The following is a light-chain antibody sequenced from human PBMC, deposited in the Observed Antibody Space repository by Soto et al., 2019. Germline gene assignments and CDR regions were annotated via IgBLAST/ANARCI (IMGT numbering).Light chain of an antibody. J-gene: IGLJ1*01. CDR3: KSYAGSNTYV. CDR1: KNDIGVYDF. V-gene: IGLV2-8*01. CDR2: EVV. Sequence: QSALTQPPSASGSPGQSVTISCTGTKNDIGVYDFVSWYQHHPGKAPRLIIYEVVQRPSGVPDRFSGSKSGNTASLTVSGLQAGDEADYFCKSYAGSNTYVFGSGTKVIVL.